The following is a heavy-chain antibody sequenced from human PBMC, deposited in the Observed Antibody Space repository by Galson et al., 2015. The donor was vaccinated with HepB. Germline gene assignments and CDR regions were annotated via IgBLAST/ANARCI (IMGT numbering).Heavy chain of an antibody. CDR1: GFGVDPHA. V-gene: IGHV3-23*01. J-gene: IGHJ5*01. CDR2: ISCNGDST. D-gene: IGHD5-18*01. Sequence: SLRLSCAASGFGVDPHAKSCVRQAPAKGLECISDISCNGDSTFYGDSVKGRFTVSRDHSTNILFLQMNSLRAEDTGLYFCAKGYGLFDSWGHGILVTVSS. CDR3: AKGYGLFDS.